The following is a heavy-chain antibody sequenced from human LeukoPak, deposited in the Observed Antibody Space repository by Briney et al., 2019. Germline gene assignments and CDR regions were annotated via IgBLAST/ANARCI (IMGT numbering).Heavy chain of an antibody. CDR2: IYHSGST. J-gene: IGHJ6*02. CDR3: ARMGDPPRLFYGMDV. V-gene: IGHV4-4*02. Sequence: SGTLSLTCAVSGGSISSSNWWSWVRQPPGKGLEWIGEIYHSGSTNYNPSLKSRVTISVDKSKNQFSLKLSSVTAADTAVYYCARMGDPPRLFYGMDVWGQGTTVTVSS. D-gene: IGHD2-21*02. CDR1: GGSISSSNW.